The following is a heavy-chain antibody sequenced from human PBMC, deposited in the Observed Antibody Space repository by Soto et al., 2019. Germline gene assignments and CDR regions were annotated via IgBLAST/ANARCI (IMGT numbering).Heavy chain of an antibody. D-gene: IGHD3-10*01. J-gene: IGHJ5*02. V-gene: IGHV3-15*01. CDR2: IKSKTDGGTT. CDR3: TTVTIRTLTHFWFDP. Sequence: GGSLRLSCAASGFTFSNAWMSWVRQAPGKGLEWVGRIKSKTDGGTTDYAAPVKGRFTISRDDSKNTLYLQMNSLKTEDTAVYYCTTVTIRTLTHFWFDPWGQGTLVTVSS. CDR1: GFTFSNAW.